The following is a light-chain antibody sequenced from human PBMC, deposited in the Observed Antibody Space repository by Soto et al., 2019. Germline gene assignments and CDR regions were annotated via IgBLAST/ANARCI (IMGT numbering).Light chain of an antibody. V-gene: IGKV3-15*01. CDR3: QQYDDWPLT. CDR2: DAS. J-gene: IGKJ5*01. CDR1: QSLTTN. Sequence: EVVMTQSPGTLSVSPGERAILSCRASQSLTTNLAWYQQKPGQAPRLLIHDASTRATGIPARFSGSGSGTEFTLTISSLQSEDFAVYYCQQYDDWPLTFGQGARLENK.